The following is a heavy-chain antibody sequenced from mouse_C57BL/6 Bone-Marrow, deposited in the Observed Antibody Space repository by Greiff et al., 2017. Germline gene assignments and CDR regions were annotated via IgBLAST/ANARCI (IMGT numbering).Heavy chain of an antibody. CDR2: ISYDGSN. Sequence: DVKLQESGPGLVKPSQSLSLTCSVTGYSITSGYYWNWIRQFPGNKWEWMGDISYDGSNNYNPSLKKRITITRDTSKNKFFLKLNSVTTGDTATYYCASASYGNYEGAMDYWGQGTSVTVSS. D-gene: IGHD2-10*01. CDR3: ASASYGNYEGAMDY. CDR1: GYSITSGYY. V-gene: IGHV3-6*01. J-gene: IGHJ4*01.